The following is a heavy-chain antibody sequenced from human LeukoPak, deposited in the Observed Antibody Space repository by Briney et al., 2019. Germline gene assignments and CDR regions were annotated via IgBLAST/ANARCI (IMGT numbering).Heavy chain of an antibody. D-gene: IGHD5-12*01. V-gene: IGHV3-23*01. CDR3: ARGYSAYDPIDS. Sequence: GRSLRLSCAASGFTFSSYAMSWVRQAPGKGLEWVSAITGSGGSTCYAVSVKGRFTISRDNSTNTLYLQMNSLRAEDTAVYYCARGYSAYDPIDSWGQGTLVTVSS. CDR2: ITGSGGST. CDR1: GFTFSSYA. J-gene: IGHJ4*02.